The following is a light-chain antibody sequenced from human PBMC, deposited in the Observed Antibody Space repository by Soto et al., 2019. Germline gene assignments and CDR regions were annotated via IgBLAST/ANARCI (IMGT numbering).Light chain of an antibody. J-gene: IGKJ2*01. CDR3: QQYGGSPFT. Sequence: EIVLTQSPVTLSLSPVERATLSCRASQTVSSGFLAWYQQKPGQAPRLLIFGASSRDTGIPDRFSGSGSGTDFTLTISRLEPEDFAVYYCQQYGGSPFTFGLGTKLEIK. CDR2: GAS. CDR1: QTVSSGF. V-gene: IGKV3-20*01.